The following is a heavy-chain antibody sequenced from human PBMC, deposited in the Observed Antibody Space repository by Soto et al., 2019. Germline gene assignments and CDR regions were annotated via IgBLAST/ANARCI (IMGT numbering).Heavy chain of an antibody. V-gene: IGHV1-46*01. J-gene: IGHJ6*02. CDR2: INPSGGST. CDR1: GYTFTSYY. D-gene: IGHD6-6*01. CDR3: ARDSSIAAQSHGMDV. Sequence: ASVKVSCKASGYTFTSYYMHWVRQAPGQGLEWMGIINPSGGSTSYAQKFQGRVTMTRDTSTSTVYMELSSLRSEDTAVYYCARDSSIAAQSHGMDVWGQGTTVTVSS.